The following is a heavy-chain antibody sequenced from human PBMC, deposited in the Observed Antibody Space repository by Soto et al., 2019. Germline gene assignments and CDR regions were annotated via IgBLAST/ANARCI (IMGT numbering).Heavy chain of an antibody. Sequence: GGSLRLSCAASGFTFSSYGMHWVRQAPGKGLEWVAVISYDGSNKYYADSVKGRFTISRDNSKNTLYLQMNSLRAEDTAVYYCAKGAVRLGGAFDIWGQGTMVTVSS. CDR2: ISYDGSNK. V-gene: IGHV3-30*18. CDR1: GFTFSSYG. D-gene: IGHD3-10*01. CDR3: AKGAVRLGGAFDI. J-gene: IGHJ3*02.